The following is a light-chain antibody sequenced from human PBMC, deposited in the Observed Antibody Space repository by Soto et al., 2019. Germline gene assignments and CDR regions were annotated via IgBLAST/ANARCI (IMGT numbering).Light chain of an antibody. CDR3: QQYSHLIT. J-gene: IGKJ5*01. V-gene: IGKV1-33*01. CDR1: QDISNY. Sequence: DIQMTHSPSSLSASVGDRVTITCQASQDISNYLNWYQQKLGKAPKLLIYDASNLETGVPSRFSGSGYGTDFTFTTSSLQPEDIATYYCQQYSHLITFGQGTRLEIK. CDR2: DAS.